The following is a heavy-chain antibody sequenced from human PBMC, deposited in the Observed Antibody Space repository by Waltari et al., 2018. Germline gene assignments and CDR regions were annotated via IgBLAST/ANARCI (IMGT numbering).Heavy chain of an antibody. CDR3: ARDHSLNRLHVNFDY. CDR1: GYTFTGYY. D-gene: IGHD1-26*01. V-gene: IGHV1-2*02. CDR2: INPNSGGT. Sequence: QVQLVQSGAEVKKPGASVKVSCKASGYTFTGYYMHWVRQAPGQGLEWMGWINPNSGGTNYEKKFQGRVTMTRDTSISTAYMELSRLRSDDTAVYYCARDHSLNRLHVNFDYWGQGTLVTVSS. J-gene: IGHJ4*02.